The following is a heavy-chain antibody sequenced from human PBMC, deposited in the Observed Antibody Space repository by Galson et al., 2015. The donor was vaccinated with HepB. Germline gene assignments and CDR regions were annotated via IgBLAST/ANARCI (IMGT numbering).Heavy chain of an antibody. D-gene: IGHD3-3*02. Sequence: EPLSLTCAVSVGSINTYYWNWIRQPTGKGLEWIGYIYYSGSTDYSPSLRSRVTMSVDTSKSQFSLKLSSVTAADTAVYYCASGGHFWSGYFDYWGQGRLVTVSS. V-gene: IGHV4-59*13. J-gene: IGHJ4*02. CDR3: ASGGHFWSGYFDY. CDR2: IYYSGST. CDR1: VGSINTYY.